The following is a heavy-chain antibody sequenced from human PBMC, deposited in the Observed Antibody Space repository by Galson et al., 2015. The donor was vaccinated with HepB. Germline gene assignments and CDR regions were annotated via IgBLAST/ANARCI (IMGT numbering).Heavy chain of an antibody. V-gene: IGHV3-64D*06. CDR1: GFTFSSYA. Sequence: SLRLSCAASGFTFSSYAMHWVRQAPGKGLEYVSAISSNGGSTYYADSVKGRFTISRDNSKNTLYLQMSSLRAEDTAVYYCVKDGGQDGDYYGSGSLDYWGQGTLVTVSS. J-gene: IGHJ4*02. CDR3: VKDGGQDGDYYGSGSLDY. CDR2: ISSNGGST. D-gene: IGHD3-10*01.